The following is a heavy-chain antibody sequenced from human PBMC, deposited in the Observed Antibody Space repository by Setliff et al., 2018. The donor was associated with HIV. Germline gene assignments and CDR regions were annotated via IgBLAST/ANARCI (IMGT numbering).Heavy chain of an antibody. Sequence: PSETLSLTCSVSGASISSGRYYWTWIRQPAGKGLEWIGHVFHTGSTNYNSSLKSRLTISTDTSKNQFHLNLSSVTAADTAIYYCATMGGQGTHFDYWGQGTLVTVS. CDR3: ATMGGQGTHFDY. J-gene: IGHJ4*02. CDR2: VFHTGST. V-gene: IGHV4-61*09. D-gene: IGHD1-26*01. CDR1: GASISSGRYY.